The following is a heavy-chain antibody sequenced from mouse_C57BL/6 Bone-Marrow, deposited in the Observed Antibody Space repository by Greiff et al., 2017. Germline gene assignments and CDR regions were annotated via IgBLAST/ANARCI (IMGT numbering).Heavy chain of an antibody. J-gene: IGHJ1*03. V-gene: IGHV5-6*01. CDR3: ARLPITTVVAPGWYFDV. D-gene: IGHD1-1*01. Sequence: EVQGVESGGDLVKPGGSLKLSCAASGFTFSSYGMSWVRQTPDKRLEWVATISSGGSYTYYPDSVKGRFTISRDNAKNTLYLQMSSLKSEDTAMYYCARLPITTVVAPGWYFDVWGTGTTVTVSS. CDR2: ISSGGSYT. CDR1: GFTFSSYG.